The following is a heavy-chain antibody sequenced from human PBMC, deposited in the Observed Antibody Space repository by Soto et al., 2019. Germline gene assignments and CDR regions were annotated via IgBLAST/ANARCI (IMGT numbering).Heavy chain of an antibody. CDR3: AREPQLLGAYDS. CDR2: ISGSSTTI. J-gene: IGHJ4*02. Sequence: GGSLRLSCAASGFSFSSYSMNWVRQAPGKGLEWVSYISGSSTTIYYADSVKGRFTISRDNAKNSLYLQMNSLRAEDTAVYFCAREPQLLGAYDSWGQGTLVTVSS. V-gene: IGHV3-48*01. CDR1: GFSFSSYS. D-gene: IGHD2-2*01.